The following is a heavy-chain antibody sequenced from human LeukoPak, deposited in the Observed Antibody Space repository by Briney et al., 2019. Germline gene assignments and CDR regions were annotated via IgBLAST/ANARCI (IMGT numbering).Heavy chain of an antibody. D-gene: IGHD2-2*01. J-gene: IGHJ6*03. CDR1: GYTFTSYG. CDR3: ARTAATQHYYYYMDV. Sequence: ASVKVSCKASGYTFTSYGISWVQQAPGQGLEWMGWISAYNGNTNYAQKLQGRVTMTTDTSTSTAYMELRSLRSDDTAVYYCARTAATQHYYYYMDVWGKGTTVTVSS. V-gene: IGHV1-18*01. CDR2: ISAYNGNT.